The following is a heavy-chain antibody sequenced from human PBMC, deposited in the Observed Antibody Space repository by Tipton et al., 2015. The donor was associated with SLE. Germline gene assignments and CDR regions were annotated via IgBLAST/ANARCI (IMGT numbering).Heavy chain of an antibody. Sequence: SLRLSCAASGFTFSGSAVRWVRQTSGKGLEWVGLIRTKSNNYATEYGASVNGRFTMSRDDSKNTAYLQMNSLETDDTAGYYCSFSATIFGVLFPLVFWGQGTLVTVSS. J-gene: IGHJ4*02. CDR3: SFSATIFGVLFPLVF. CDR1: GFTFSGSA. V-gene: IGHV3-73*01. D-gene: IGHD3-3*01. CDR2: IRTKSNNYAT.